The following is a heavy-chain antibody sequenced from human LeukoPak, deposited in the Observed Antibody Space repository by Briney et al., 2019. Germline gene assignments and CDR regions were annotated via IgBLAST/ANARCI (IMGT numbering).Heavy chain of an antibody. CDR3: ARAPGIAAAGTNPPFDY. D-gene: IGHD6-13*01. CDR1: GFTFSTYT. V-gene: IGHV3-48*01. Sequence: PGGSLRLSCAASGFTFSTYTMNWVRQAPGKGLEWVSYISSSSSTIYYADSVKGRFTISRDNAKNSLYLQMNSLRAEDTAVYYCARAPGIAAAGTNPPFDYWGQGTLVTVSS. CDR2: ISSSSSTI. J-gene: IGHJ4*02.